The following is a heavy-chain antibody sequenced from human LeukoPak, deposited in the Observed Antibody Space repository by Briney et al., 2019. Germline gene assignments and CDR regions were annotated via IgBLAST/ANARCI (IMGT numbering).Heavy chain of an antibody. V-gene: IGHV4-4*07. CDR2: IYTSGST. D-gene: IGHD6-19*01. J-gene: IGHJ4*02. CDR1: GGSISSYY. CDR3: ARESQWLVQRPFDY. Sequence: PSETLSLTCTVSGGSISSYYWSWIRQPAGKGLEWIGRIYTSGSTNYNPSLKSRVTMSVDTSKNQFSLKLSSVTAADTAVYYCARESQWLVQRPFDYWGQGTLVTVSS.